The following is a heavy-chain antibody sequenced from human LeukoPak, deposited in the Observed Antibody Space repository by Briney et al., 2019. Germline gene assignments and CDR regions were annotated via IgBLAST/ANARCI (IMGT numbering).Heavy chain of an antibody. CDR1: GGSFSGYY. D-gene: IGHD3-16*02. V-gene: IGHV4-34*01. Sequence: PSETLSLTCAVYGGSFSGYYWSWIRQPPGKGLEWIGGINHSGSTNYNPSLKSRVTISVDTSKNQFSLKLSSVTAADTAVYYRARGADYIWGSYRYKPAARPFDYWGQGTLVTVSS. CDR2: INHSGST. J-gene: IGHJ4*02. CDR3: ARGADYIWGSYRYKPAARPFDY.